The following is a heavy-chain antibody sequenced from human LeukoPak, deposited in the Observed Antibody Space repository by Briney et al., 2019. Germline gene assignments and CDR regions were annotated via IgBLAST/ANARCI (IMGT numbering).Heavy chain of an antibody. CDR3: ARMSVTSLALYFDY. Sequence: TSETLSLTCTVSGGSIRGYYWSWIRQPPGKGLEWIGYIYYTGSTNYNPPLKSRVTISVDTSKNQFSLKLSSVTAADTAVYYCARMSVTSLALYFDYWGQGTLVTVSS. CDR2: IYYTGST. J-gene: IGHJ4*02. D-gene: IGHD4-11*01. CDR1: GGSIRGYY. V-gene: IGHV4-59*01.